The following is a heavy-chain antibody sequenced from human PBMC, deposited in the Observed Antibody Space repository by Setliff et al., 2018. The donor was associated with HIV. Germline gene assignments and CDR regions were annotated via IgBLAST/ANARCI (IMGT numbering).Heavy chain of an antibody. CDR1: GGSISSSNYY. CDR3: ARGGGTSSPIDYHYYIDV. J-gene: IGHJ6*03. D-gene: IGHD6-6*01. V-gene: IGHV4-39*01. CDR2: IYYIGST. Sequence: PSETLSLTCTVSGGSISSSNYYWGWICQPPGKGLELIGTIYYIGSTSYNPSLESRLTISVDTSNNQFSLKLSSVTAADTAVYYCARGGGTSSPIDYHYYIDVWGKGTTVTVSS.